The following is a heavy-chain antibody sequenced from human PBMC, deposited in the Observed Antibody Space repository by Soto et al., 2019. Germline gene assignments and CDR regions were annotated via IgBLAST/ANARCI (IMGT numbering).Heavy chain of an antibody. Sequence: PSETLSLTCTVSGGSISSSSYYWGWIRQPPGKGLEWIGSIYYSGSTYYNPSLKSRVTISVDTSKNQFSLKLSSVTAADTAVYYRARRVRLELLYYYYGMDVWGQGTTVT. CDR2: IYYSGST. CDR1: GGSISSSSYY. CDR3: ARRVRLELLYYYYGMDV. V-gene: IGHV4-39*01. D-gene: IGHD1-7*01. J-gene: IGHJ6*02.